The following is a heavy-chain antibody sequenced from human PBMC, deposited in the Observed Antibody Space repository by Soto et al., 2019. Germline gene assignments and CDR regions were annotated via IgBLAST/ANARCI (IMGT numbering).Heavy chain of an antibody. Sequence: GGSLRLSCAASGFTFSSFWMSWVRQAPGKGLEWVANIKTDGSETHYVDSVKGRFTISRDNPKASLFLQMNSLRVEDTAVYFCTSDRYPRFYHGSGSYPYYWGQGTPVTVSS. V-gene: IGHV3-7*03. CDR1: GFTFSSFW. D-gene: IGHD3-10*01. CDR2: IKTDGSET. J-gene: IGHJ4*02. CDR3: TSDRYPRFYHGSGSYPYY.